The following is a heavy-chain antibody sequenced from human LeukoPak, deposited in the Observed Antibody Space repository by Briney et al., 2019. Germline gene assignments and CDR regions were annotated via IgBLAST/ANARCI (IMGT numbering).Heavy chain of an antibody. CDR3: AREEIVVVPAAIRQNWFDP. CDR1: GYTFTSYG. Sequence: ASVKVSCKASGYTFTSYGISWVRQAPGQGLEWMGWISAYNGNTNYAQKLQGRVTMTTDTSTSTAYMELRSLRSDDTAVYYCAREEIVVVPAAIRQNWFDPWGQGTLVTVSS. J-gene: IGHJ5*02. V-gene: IGHV1-18*01. D-gene: IGHD2-2*01. CDR2: ISAYNGNT.